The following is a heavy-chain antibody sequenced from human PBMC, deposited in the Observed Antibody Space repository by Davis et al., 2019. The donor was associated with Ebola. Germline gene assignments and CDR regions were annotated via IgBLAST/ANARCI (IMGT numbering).Heavy chain of an antibody. D-gene: IGHD3-10*01. CDR2: ISAYNGNT. V-gene: IGHV1-18*01. CDR3: ARGITMVRGVTPFDY. Sequence: ASVKVSCKASGYTFTSYGISWVRQAPGQGLEWMGWISAYNGNTNYAQKLQGRVTMTTDTSTSTAYMELRSLRSADTAVYYCARGITMVRGVTPFDYWGQGTLVTVSS. J-gene: IGHJ4*02. CDR1: GYTFTSYG.